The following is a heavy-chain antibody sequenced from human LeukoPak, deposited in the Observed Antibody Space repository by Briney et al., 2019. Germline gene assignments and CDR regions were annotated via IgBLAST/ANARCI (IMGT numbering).Heavy chain of an antibody. J-gene: IGHJ4*02. V-gene: IGHV3-23*01. CDR1: GFTFSNYA. D-gene: IGHD2-15*01. Sequence: GGSLRLSCAASGFTFSNYAMSWVRQAPGKGLEWVSTISGNAGGTYYADSMRGRFTISRDNSKNTLYLQMNSLRAEDTAVYYCAKARGEQNGGSNYWGQGTQVIVSS. CDR2: ISGNAGGT. CDR3: AKARGEQNGGSNY.